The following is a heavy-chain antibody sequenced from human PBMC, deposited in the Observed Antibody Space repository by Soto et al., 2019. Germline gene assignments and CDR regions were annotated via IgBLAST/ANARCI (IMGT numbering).Heavy chain of an antibody. Sequence: GGSLRLSCAASGFTFSTYSMNWVRQAAGKGPEWISYISSSSNTVYYADSVKGRFSISRDNAKNSMYLQMSSLRDEDTAVYYCARDEAVEYFRHWGQGTLVTVSS. CDR2: ISSSSNTV. D-gene: IGHD6-19*01. V-gene: IGHV3-48*02. J-gene: IGHJ1*01. CDR1: GFTFSTYS. CDR3: ARDEAVEYFRH.